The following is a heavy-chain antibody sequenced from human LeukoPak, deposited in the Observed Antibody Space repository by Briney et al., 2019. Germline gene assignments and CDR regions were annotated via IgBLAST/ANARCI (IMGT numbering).Heavy chain of an antibody. CDR3: ARDQVVGYSSGWGFSAYYGMDV. Sequence: GASVKVSCKASGYTFTSYYMHWVRQAPGQGLEWMGIINPSGGSTSYAQKFQGRVTMTRDTSTRTVYMELSSLRSEDTAVYYCARDQVVGYSSGWGFSAYYGMDVWGQGTTVTVSS. D-gene: IGHD6-19*01. V-gene: IGHV1-46*01. CDR2: INPSGGST. CDR1: GYTFTSYY. J-gene: IGHJ6*02.